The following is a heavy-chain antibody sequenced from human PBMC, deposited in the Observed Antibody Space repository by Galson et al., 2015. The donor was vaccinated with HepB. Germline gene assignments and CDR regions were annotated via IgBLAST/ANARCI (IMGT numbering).Heavy chain of an antibody. V-gene: IGHV2-70*04. CDR1: GFSLSTSGMR. CDR3: AVGSSSGSYMDY. J-gene: IGHJ4*02. Sequence: PALVKPTQTFTLTCTFSGFSLSTSGMRVSWIRQPPGKALEWLARIDWDDDKFYSTSLKTRLTISKDTSKNQVVLTMTNMDPVDTATYYCAVGSSSGSYMDYWGQGTLVTVSS. D-gene: IGHD3-10*01. CDR2: IDWDDDK.